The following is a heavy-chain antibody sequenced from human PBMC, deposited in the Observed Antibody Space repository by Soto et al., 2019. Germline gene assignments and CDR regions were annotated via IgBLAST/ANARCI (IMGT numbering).Heavy chain of an antibody. CDR3: SGGANYYYYGLDV. CDR2: ISYDGSNK. V-gene: IGHV3-30-3*01. D-gene: IGHD1-26*01. J-gene: IGHJ6*02. Sequence: GGSLRLSCAASGFTFSSYAMHWVRQAPGKGLEWVAVISYDGSNKYYADSVKGRFTISRDNSKKTLYLQMNSLTAEDTAVYYCSGGANYYYYGLDVWGQGTTVTVSS. CDR1: GFTFSSYA.